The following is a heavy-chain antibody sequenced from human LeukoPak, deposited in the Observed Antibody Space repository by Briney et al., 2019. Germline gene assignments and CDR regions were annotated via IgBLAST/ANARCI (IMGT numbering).Heavy chain of an antibody. Sequence: GGSLRLSCAASGFTFSSYAMSWVRQAPGKGLEWVSAISGSGGSTYYADSVKGRFTISRDNSKNTLCLQMNSLRAEDTAVYYCAKGTDFTMIVLTPLDYWGQGTLVTVSS. CDR1: GFTFSSYA. CDR3: AKGTDFTMIVLTPLDY. J-gene: IGHJ4*02. V-gene: IGHV3-23*01. CDR2: ISGSGGST. D-gene: IGHD3-22*01.